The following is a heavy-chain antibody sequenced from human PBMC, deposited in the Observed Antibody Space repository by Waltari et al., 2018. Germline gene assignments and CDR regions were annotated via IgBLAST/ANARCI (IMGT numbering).Heavy chain of an antibody. Sequence: QVQLVQSGAEVKKPGSSVKFSCKASVGTFSSYAISWVRQAPGQGFEWMGGIIPIFGTANYAQKFQGRVTITADESTSTAYMELSSLRSEDTAVYYCARDPVSGYGLAYFDYWGQGTLVTVSS. J-gene: IGHJ4*02. CDR3: ARDPVSGYGLAYFDY. D-gene: IGHD5-12*01. V-gene: IGHV1-69*01. CDR2: IIPIFGTA. CDR1: VGTFSSYA.